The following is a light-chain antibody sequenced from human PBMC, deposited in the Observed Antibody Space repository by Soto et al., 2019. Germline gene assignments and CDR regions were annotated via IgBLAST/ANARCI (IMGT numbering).Light chain of an antibody. V-gene: IGLV2-14*01. J-gene: IGLJ1*01. Sequence: QSVLTQPASVSGSPGQSITISCTGTSSDVGGYNYVSWYQQHPSKAPKLMICEVSNRPSGVSNRFSGSKSGNTASLTISGLQAEDEADYYCSSYTSSTTRVFGTGTKVTVL. CDR3: SSYTSSTTRV. CDR1: SSDVGGYNY. CDR2: EVS.